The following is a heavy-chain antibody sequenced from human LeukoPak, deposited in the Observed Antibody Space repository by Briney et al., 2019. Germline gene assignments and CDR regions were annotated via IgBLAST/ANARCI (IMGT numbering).Heavy chain of an antibody. D-gene: IGHD5-18*01. CDR1: GGSFSGYY. V-gene: IGHV4-34*01. J-gene: IGHJ4*02. CDR3: AGGTDTAMVSGSVH. CDR2: INHSGST. Sequence: PSETLSLTCAVYGGSFSGYYWSWIRQPPGKGLEWIGEINHSGSTNYNPSLKSRVTISVDTSKNQFSLKLSSVTAAGTAVYYCAGGTDTAMVSGSVHWGQGTLVTVSS.